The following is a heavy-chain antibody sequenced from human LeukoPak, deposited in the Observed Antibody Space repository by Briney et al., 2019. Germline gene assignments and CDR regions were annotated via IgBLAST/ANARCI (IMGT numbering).Heavy chain of an antibody. CDR2: INHSGST. Sequence: PSETLSLTCAVYGGSFSGYYWSWIRQPPGKGLEWIGEINHSGSTNYNPSLKSRVTISLETSKNQFSLQLMSVTAADTAVYYCARSRIGWFGPWGQGTLVTVSS. CDR1: GGSFSGYY. CDR3: ARSRIGWFGP. V-gene: IGHV4-34*01. J-gene: IGHJ5*02. D-gene: IGHD2-15*01.